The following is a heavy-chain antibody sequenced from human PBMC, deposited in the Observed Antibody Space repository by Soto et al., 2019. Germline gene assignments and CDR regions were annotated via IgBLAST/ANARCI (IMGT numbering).Heavy chain of an antibody. D-gene: IGHD5-12*01. CDR2: INPSGGST. Sequence: QVQLVQSGAEVKKPGASVQVSCKSSGYTFTSYYMHWVRQAPGQGLEWMGLINPSGGSTRYAQKFRGRVTMTRDTSTSTVYMELSSLRSEDTAVYYCARDGYKNHFDYWGQGPLVTVSS. J-gene: IGHJ4*02. CDR1: GYTFTSYY. V-gene: IGHV1-46*01. CDR3: ARDGYKNHFDY.